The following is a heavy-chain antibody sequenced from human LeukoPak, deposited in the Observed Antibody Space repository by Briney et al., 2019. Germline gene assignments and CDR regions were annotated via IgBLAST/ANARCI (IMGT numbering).Heavy chain of an antibody. Sequence: GGSLRLSCAASGFTFSSYSMNWVRQAPGKGLEWVSSISSSSSSIYYADSVKGRFTISRDNAKSSLYLQMNSLRAEDTAVYYCARDLSSGWYRPAPFDYWGQGTLVTVSS. J-gene: IGHJ4*02. CDR1: GFTFSSYS. CDR3: ARDLSSGWYRPAPFDY. D-gene: IGHD6-19*01. CDR2: ISSSSSSI. V-gene: IGHV3-21*01.